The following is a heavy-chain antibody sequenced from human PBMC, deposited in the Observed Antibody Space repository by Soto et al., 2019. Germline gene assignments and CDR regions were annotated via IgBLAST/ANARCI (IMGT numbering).Heavy chain of an antibody. J-gene: IGHJ4*02. CDR1: GFTVSSNY. V-gene: IGHV3-53*01. Sequence: GGSLRLSCAASGFTVSSNYMSWVRQAPGKGLEWVSVIYSGGSTYYADSVKGRFTISRDNSKNTLYLQMNSLRAEDTAVYYCARHRRITMVRGVTKGPGEVDYWGQGTLVTVSS. CDR2: IYSGGST. D-gene: IGHD3-10*01. CDR3: ARHRRITMVRGVTKGPGEVDY.